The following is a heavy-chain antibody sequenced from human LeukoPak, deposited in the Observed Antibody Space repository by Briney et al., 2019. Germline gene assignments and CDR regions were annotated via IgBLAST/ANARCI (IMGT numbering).Heavy chain of an antibody. J-gene: IGHJ3*02. CDR1: GFTFSSYA. CDR3: AKVKSGGSCYPRDAFDI. CDR2: ISGSGGST. Sequence: GGSLRLSCAASGFTFSSYAMSWVRQAPGKGLEWVSAISGSGGSTYYADSVKGRFTISRDNSKNTLYLQMNSLRAEDTAVYYCAKVKSGGSCYPRDAFDIWGQGTMVTVSS. V-gene: IGHV3-23*01. D-gene: IGHD2-15*01.